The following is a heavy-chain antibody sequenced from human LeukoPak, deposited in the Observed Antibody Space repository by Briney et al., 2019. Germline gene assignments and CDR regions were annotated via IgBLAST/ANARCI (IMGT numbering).Heavy chain of an antibody. V-gene: IGHV4-34*01. Sequence: SETLSLTCAVYGGSFSGYYWSWIRQPPGKGLEWIGEINHSGSTNYNPSLKSRVTISVDTSKNQFSLKLSSVTAADTAVYYCARSPHYDYVWGSYREFDYWGQGTLVTVSS. D-gene: IGHD3-16*02. J-gene: IGHJ4*02. CDR3: ARSPHYDYVWGSYREFDY. CDR1: GGSFSGYY. CDR2: INHSGST.